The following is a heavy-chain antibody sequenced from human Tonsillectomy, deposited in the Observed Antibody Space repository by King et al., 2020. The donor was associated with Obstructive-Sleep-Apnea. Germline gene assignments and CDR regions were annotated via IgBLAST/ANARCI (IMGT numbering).Heavy chain of an antibody. Sequence: VPLVESGGVVVQPGGSLRLSCAASGFAFDVHTMHWVRQPPGKGLEWVSLISWDAVHTYYADSVKGRFTISRDNSKNSLYLEMNSLRSEDTAFYYCAKVGSGYFYDSWGQGTLVTVSS. CDR3: AKVGSGYFYDS. CDR1: GFAFDVHT. V-gene: IGHV3-43*01. CDR2: ISWDAVHT. D-gene: IGHD3-22*01. J-gene: IGHJ4*02.